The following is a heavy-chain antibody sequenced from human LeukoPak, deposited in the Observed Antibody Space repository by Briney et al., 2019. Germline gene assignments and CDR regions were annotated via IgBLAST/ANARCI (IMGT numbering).Heavy chain of an antibody. CDR1: GFSFSSFG. CDR3: AKAFDYYVDH. V-gene: IGHV3-30*02. D-gene: IGHD3-10*01. CDR2: IRYDGSNK. Sequence: PGGSLRLSCAASGFSFSSFGMHWVRQAPGKGLEWVAFIRYDGSNKSYADSVKCRFTTSRDNSKNTLYLQMNSLGAEDTAVYHCAKAFDYYVDHWGQGMLVTVSS. J-gene: IGHJ4*02.